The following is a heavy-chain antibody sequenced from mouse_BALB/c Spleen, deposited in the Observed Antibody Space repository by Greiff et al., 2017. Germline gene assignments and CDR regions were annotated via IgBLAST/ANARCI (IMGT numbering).Heavy chain of an antibody. J-gene: IGHJ2*01. CDR1: GYTFTDYA. D-gene: IGHD1-2*01. Sequence: QVQLQQSGAELVRPGVSVKISCKGSGYTFTDYAMHWVKQSHAKSLEWIGVISTYYGDASYNQKFKGKATMTVDKSSSTAYMELARLTSEDSAIYYCARGITTAYYFDYWGQDTTLTVSS. CDR2: ISTYYGDA. CDR3: ARGITTAYYFDY. V-gene: IGHV1S137*01.